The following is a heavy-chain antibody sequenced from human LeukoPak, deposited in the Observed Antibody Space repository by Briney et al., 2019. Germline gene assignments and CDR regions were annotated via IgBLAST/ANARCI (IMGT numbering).Heavy chain of an antibody. D-gene: IGHD3-3*01. V-gene: IGHV4-39*01. Sequence: SETLSLTCTVSGGSISSGSYYWGWIRQPPGKGREWIGTIYYSGTTYYNPSLKSRVTISIDTSKNQFSLKLNSVTAADTAVYYCARQGDPYYDFWSGYHWGQGTLVTVSS. CDR1: GGSISSGSYY. CDR3: ARQGDPYYDFWSGYH. CDR2: IYYSGTT. J-gene: IGHJ5*02.